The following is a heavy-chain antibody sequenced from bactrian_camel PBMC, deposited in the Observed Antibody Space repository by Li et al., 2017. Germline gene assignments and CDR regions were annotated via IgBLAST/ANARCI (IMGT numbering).Heavy chain of an antibody. J-gene: IGHJ6*01. CDR1: GFIFSNSA. Sequence: HVQLVESGGGTVQPGGSLRLSCSASGFIFSNSAMSWVRQAPGKGMEWVSGIFADGSRTNYAGAVKGRFTISQDILKNTLWLQMNNLDPEDTAMYYCAADLRLLYVGAVKECDFGYTGQGTQVTVS. V-gene: IGHV3S7*01. CDR2: IFADGSRT. CDR3: AADLRLLYVGAVKECDFGY. D-gene: IGHD1*01.